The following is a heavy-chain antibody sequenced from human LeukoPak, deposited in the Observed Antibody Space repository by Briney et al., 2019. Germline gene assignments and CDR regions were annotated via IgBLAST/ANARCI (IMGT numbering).Heavy chain of an antibody. V-gene: IGHV3-21*01. CDR1: GFTFSSCS. CDR2: ISSSSSYI. CDR3: ARDRYYDFWSGSPFDY. D-gene: IGHD3-3*01. J-gene: IGHJ4*02. Sequence: GGSLRLSCAASGFTFSSCSMNWVRQAPGKGLEWVSSISSSSSYIYYADSVKGRFTISRDNAKNSLYLQMNSLRAEGTAVYYCARDRYYDFWSGSPFDYWGQGTLVTVSS.